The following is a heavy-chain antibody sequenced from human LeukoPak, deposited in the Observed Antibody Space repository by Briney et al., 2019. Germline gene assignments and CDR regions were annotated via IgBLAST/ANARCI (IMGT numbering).Heavy chain of an antibody. CDR2: ISGDGGST. CDR1: GFTFDDYA. J-gene: IGHJ2*01. D-gene: IGHD5-18*01. Sequence: GGSLRLSCAASGFTFDDYAMHWVRQAPGKGLEWVSLISGDGGSTYYADSVKGRFTISRDNAKNSLYLQMISLRAEDTAVYYCARSQLWLPNWYFDLWGRGTLVTVSS. V-gene: IGHV3-43*02. CDR3: ARSQLWLPNWYFDL.